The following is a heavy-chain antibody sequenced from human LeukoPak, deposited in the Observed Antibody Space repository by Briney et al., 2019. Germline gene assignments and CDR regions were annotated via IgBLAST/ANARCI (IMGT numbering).Heavy chain of an antibody. J-gene: IGHJ2*01. D-gene: IGHD1-26*01. CDR1: GGSISNYY. V-gene: IGHV4-59*01. CDR2: IYYSGST. CDR3: ARRGANSGSYSHFDL. Sequence: SETLSLTCTVPGGSISNYYGNWIRQPPGKGLEWIGNIYYSGSTNYSPSLKSRVTISVDTSKNQFSLKLSSLTAADTAVYYCARRGANSGSYSHFDLWGRGTLVTVSS.